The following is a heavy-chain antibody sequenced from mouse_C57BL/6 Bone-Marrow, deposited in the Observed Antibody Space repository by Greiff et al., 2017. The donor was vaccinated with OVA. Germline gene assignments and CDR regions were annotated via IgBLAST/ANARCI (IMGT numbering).Heavy chain of an antibody. D-gene: IGHD2-4*01. Sequence: EVQLQQSGPELVKPGASVKISCKASGYTFTDYYMNWVKQSHGKSLEWIGDINPNNGGTSYNQKFKGKATLTVDKSSSTAYMERRSLTSEDSAVYYCAREIYYDYDDVPFSYGGQGTLVTVSA. J-gene: IGHJ3*01. V-gene: IGHV1-26*01. CDR1: GYTFTDYY. CDR3: AREIYYDYDDVPFSY. CDR2: INPNNGGT.